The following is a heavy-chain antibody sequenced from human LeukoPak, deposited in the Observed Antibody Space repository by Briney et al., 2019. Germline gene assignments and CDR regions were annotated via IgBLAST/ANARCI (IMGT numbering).Heavy chain of an antibody. Sequence: PSETLSLACTVSGGSISSYYWSWIRQPPGKGLEWIGYIYYSGSTNYNPSLKSRVTISVDRSKNQFSLKLSSVTAADTAVYYCARDRIQLWSTYYFDYWGQGTLVTVSS. J-gene: IGHJ4*02. CDR2: IYYSGST. CDR3: ARDRIQLWSTYYFDY. CDR1: GGSISSYY. V-gene: IGHV4-59*12. D-gene: IGHD5-18*01.